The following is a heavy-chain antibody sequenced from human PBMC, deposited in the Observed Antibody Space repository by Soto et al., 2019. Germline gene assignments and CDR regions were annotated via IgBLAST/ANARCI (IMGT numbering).Heavy chain of an antibody. CDR2: IYYSGST. CDR3: ARAYYYGSGSYNWFDP. Sequence: SETLSLTCTVSGGSISSYYWSWIRQPPGKGLEWIGYIYYSGSTNYNPSLKSRVTISVDTSKNQFSLKLSSVTAADTAVYYCARAYYYGSGSYNWFDPWGQGTLVTVSS. J-gene: IGHJ5*02. D-gene: IGHD3-10*01. CDR1: GGSISSYY. V-gene: IGHV4-59*01.